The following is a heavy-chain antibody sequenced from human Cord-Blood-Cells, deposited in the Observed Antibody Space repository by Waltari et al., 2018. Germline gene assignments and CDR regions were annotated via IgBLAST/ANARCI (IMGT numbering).Heavy chain of an antibody. CDR2: INHSGST. CDR3: ARGSSSSWFVYFDY. J-gene: IGHJ4*02. Sequence: QVQLQQWGAGLLKPSETLSLTCAVYGGSFSGYYWSWIRQPPGKGLEWIGEINHSGSTNYNPSLKSRVTISVDTSKNQFSLKLSSVTAADTAVYYCARGSSSSWFVYFDYWGQGTLVTVSS. D-gene: IGHD6-13*01. CDR1: GGSFSGYY. V-gene: IGHV4-34*01.